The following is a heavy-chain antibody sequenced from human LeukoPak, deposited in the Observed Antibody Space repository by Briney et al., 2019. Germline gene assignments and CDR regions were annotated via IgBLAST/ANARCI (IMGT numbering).Heavy chain of an antibody. CDR2: ISGSGGST. D-gene: IGHD4-17*01. J-gene: IGHJ4*02. V-gene: IGHV3-23*01. CDR1: GFTFSSYA. Sequence: GGSLRLSCAASGFTFSSYAMNWVRQAPGKGLEWVSTISGSGGSTYYADSVKGRFTISRDNSKNTLYLQMNSLRAEDTAVYYCARLYGDYFHRRYYFDYWGQGTLVTVSS. CDR3: ARLYGDYFHRRYYFDY.